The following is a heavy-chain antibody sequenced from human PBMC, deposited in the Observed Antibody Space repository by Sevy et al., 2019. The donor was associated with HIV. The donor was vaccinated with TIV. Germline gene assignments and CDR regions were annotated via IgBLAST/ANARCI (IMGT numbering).Heavy chain of an antibody. D-gene: IGHD1-1*01. J-gene: IGHJ1*01. CDR1: GFTFSSYW. Sequence: GGSLRLSCAASGFTFSSYWMHWVRQAPEKGLVWVSRISSDGSSSTYADSVKGRFTISRDNAKNTLYLQMNSLRAEDTAIYYCARGGSGAKGYFQHWGQGTLVTVSS. CDR2: ISSDGSSS. CDR3: ARGGSGAKGYFQH. V-gene: IGHV3-74*01.